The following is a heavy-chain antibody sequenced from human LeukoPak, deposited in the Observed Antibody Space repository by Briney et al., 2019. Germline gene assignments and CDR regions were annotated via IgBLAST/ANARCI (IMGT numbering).Heavy chain of an antibody. D-gene: IGHD2-2*01. CDR3: ARGVVVPAATYLNWFDP. J-gene: IGHJ5*02. V-gene: IGHV4-30-2*01. CDR1: GGSISSGGYY. CDR2: IYHSGST. Sequence: SETLSLTCTVSGGSISSGGYYWSWIRQPPGKGLEWIGYIYHSGSTYYNPSLKSRVTISVDRPKNQFSLKLSSVTAADTAVYYCARGVVVPAATYLNWFDPWGQGTLVTVSS.